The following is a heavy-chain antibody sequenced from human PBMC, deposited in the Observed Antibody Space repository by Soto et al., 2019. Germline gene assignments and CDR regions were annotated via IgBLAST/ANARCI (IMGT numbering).Heavy chain of an antibody. CDR1: GYTFTSYG. J-gene: IGHJ3*02. Sequence: ASVKVSCKASGYTFTSYGISWVRQAPGQGLEWMGWISAYNGNTNYAQKLQGRVTMTTDTSTSTAYMELRSLRSDDTAVYYCARISTMVRGLPSKDAFDIWGQGTMVTVSS. CDR2: ISAYNGNT. V-gene: IGHV1-18*01. D-gene: IGHD3-10*01. CDR3: ARISTMVRGLPSKDAFDI.